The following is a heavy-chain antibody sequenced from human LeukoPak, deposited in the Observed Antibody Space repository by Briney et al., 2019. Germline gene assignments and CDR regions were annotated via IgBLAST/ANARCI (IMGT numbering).Heavy chain of an antibody. J-gene: IGHJ4*02. CDR1: GFTFSTYA. CDR2: ISGSGGSS. V-gene: IGHV3-23*01. CDR3: AKDQTVTKGVFYY. Sequence: GGSLRLSCTASGFTFSTYAMSWVRQAPGKGLEWVSGISGSGGSSDYADSVKGRFTISRDNSKNTLYLQMNSLRAEDTAVYYCAKDQTVTKGVFYYWGQGTLVTDSS. D-gene: IGHD4-17*01.